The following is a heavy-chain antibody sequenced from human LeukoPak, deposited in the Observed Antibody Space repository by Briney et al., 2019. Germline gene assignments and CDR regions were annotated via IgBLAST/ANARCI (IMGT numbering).Heavy chain of an antibody. V-gene: IGHV3-30*02. Sequence: GGSLRLSCAASGFTFSYYGMHWVRQAPGKGLEWVAFIRYDGGDKYYADSVKGRFTISRDNSKNTLYLQMNSLRAEDTAVYYCAKVIKELLWFGELLSEIDYWGQGTLVTVSS. D-gene: IGHD3-10*01. CDR3: AKVIKELLWFGELLSEIDY. CDR2: IRYDGGDK. J-gene: IGHJ4*02. CDR1: GFTFSYYG.